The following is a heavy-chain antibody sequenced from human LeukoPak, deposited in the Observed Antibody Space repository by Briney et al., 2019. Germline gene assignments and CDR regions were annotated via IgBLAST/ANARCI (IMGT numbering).Heavy chain of an antibody. D-gene: IGHD2-2*02. J-gene: IGHJ4*02. Sequence: GESLRLSCAASGFTFDDYTMHWVRQAPGKGLEWVSLISWDGGSTYYADSVKGRFTISRDNAKNTLYLQMNSLRAEDTAVYYCASRDYTSSKYWGQGTLVAVPS. CDR3: ASRDYTSSKY. CDR2: ISWDGGST. V-gene: IGHV3-43*01. CDR1: GFTFDDYT.